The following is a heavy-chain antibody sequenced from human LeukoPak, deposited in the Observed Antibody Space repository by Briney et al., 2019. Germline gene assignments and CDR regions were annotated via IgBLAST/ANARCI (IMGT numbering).Heavy chain of an antibody. CDR1: GFTFSSYG. V-gene: IGHV3-33*06. Sequence: PGGSLRLSCAASGFTFSSYGMHWVRQAPGKGLEWVAVIWYDGSNKYYADSVKGRFTISRDNSKNTLYLQMNSLRAEDTAVYHCAKAYSLWFGELSPPVGLPYYYYYGMDVWGQGTTVTVSS. CDR3: AKAYSLWFGELSPPVGLPYYYYYGMDV. D-gene: IGHD3-10*01. J-gene: IGHJ6*02. CDR2: IWYDGSNK.